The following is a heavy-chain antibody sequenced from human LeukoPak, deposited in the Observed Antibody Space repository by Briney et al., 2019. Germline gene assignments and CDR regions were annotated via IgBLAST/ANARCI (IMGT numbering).Heavy chain of an antibody. J-gene: IGHJ3*02. CDR3: AREGDSSADAFDI. D-gene: IGHD3-22*01. V-gene: IGHV1-2*02. CDR1: GFPFNGYY. CDR2: INPNSGDA. Sequence: ASVKVSCKASGFPFNGYYMHWVRQAPGQGLEWMRWINPNSGDANYAQKFQGRVTTTRDTSISTAYMELRRLRSDDTAVYHCAREGDSSADAFDIWGQGTMVTVSS.